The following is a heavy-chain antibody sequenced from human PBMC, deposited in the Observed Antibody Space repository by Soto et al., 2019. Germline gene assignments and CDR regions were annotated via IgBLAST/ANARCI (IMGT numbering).Heavy chain of an antibody. CDR2: IYYSGST. D-gene: IGHD3-3*01. J-gene: IGHJ5*02. Sequence: PSETLSLTCTVSGGSISSYYWSWIRQPPGKGLEWIGYIYYSGSTNYNPSLKSRVTISVDTSKNQFSLKLSSVTAADTALYYCARGGHYDFWSGYYTIKPHNWFDPWGQGTLVTVSS. V-gene: IGHV4-59*01. CDR3: ARGGHYDFWSGYYTIKPHNWFDP. CDR1: GGSISSYY.